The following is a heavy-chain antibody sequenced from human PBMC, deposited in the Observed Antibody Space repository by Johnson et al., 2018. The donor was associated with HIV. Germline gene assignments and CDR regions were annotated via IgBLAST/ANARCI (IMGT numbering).Heavy chain of an antibody. CDR3: ARVAPAHDAFDI. J-gene: IGHJ3*02. CDR2: ISYDGSNK. Sequence: QVQLVESGGGVVQPGRSLRLSCAASGFTFSSYAMHWVRQAPGKGLEWVAVISYDGSNKYYADSVKGRFTISRDNSKNTLYMQMKNLRAEDTAVYYCARVAPAHDAFDIWGQGTMVTVSS. D-gene: IGHD2-2*01. V-gene: IGHV3-30*04. CDR1: GFTFSSYA.